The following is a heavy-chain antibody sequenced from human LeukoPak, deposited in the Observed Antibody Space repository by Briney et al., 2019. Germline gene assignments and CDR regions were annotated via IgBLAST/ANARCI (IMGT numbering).Heavy chain of an antibody. CDR3: AKDPFWSLHDSSGYYQLAY. CDR2: ISASGGST. V-gene: IGHV3-23*01. J-gene: IGHJ4*02. D-gene: IGHD3-22*01. Sequence: GGSLRLSCAASGFTFSNYAMNWVRQAPGEGLEWVSVISASGGSTHYADSVKGRFTISRDNSKNTLYLQMSSLRAEDTAVYFCAKDPFWSLHDSSGYYQLAYWGQGTLVTVSS. CDR1: GFTFSNYA.